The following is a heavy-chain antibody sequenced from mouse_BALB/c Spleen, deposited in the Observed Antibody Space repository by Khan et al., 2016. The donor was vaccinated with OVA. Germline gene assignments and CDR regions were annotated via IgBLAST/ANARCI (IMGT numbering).Heavy chain of an antibody. CDR2: INPYNGDT. CDR1: GYTFTAHY. Sequence: VQLQQSGPELVKPGASVKLSCKASGYTFTAHYMKWFKQSLGKSMDWIGDINPYNGDTLSNQKFKGKPTLTVDKSSTTAYLKLNSLPSADPAVVCCAQGLWDYWGQGTTLTFSS. V-gene: IGHV1-18*01. CDR3: AQGLWDY. J-gene: IGHJ2*01.